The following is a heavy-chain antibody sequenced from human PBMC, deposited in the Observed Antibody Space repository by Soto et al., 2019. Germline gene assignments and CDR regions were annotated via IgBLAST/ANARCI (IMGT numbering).Heavy chain of an antibody. CDR3: ARDFGGNACMDV. V-gene: IGHV3-33*08. CDR2: IWYDGSNK. D-gene: IGHD3-16*01. J-gene: IGHJ6*02. Sequence: PGGSLRLSCAASGFTFSSYGMHWVRQAPGKGLEWVAVIWYDGSNKYYADSVKGRFTISRDNSKNTLYLQMNSLRAEDTAVYYCARDFGGNACMDVWGQGTTVTVSS. CDR1: GFTFSSYG.